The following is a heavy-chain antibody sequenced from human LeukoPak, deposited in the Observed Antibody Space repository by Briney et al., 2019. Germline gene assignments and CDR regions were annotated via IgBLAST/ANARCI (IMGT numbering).Heavy chain of an antibody. V-gene: IGHV3-48*03. CDR3: ARGPHYEYYYYYGMDV. CDR2: ICGSGSTI. Sequence: GGSLRLSCAASGFTFSSYEMNWVRQAPGKGLEWVSYICGSGSTIYYADSVKGRFTISRDNAKNSLYLQMNSLRAEDTAVYYCARGPHYEYYYYYGMDVWGQGTTVTVSS. J-gene: IGHJ6*02. D-gene: IGHD4-17*01. CDR1: GFTFSSYE.